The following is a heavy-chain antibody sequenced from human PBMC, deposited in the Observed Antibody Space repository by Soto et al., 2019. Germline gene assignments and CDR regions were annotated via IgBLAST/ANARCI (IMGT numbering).Heavy chain of an antibody. CDR2: IYYGGTT. V-gene: IGHV4-38-2*01. CDR3: ARGWYYFDF. Sequence: SDTLSLTCDVSVEPMTGGYYWGWIRQSPGKGLEWIGSIYYGGTTYYNPSLRSRLAISIDTSKNQFSLRLSSVTAADTALYYCARGWYYFDFWGQGTLVT. D-gene: IGHD2-15*01. J-gene: IGHJ4*02. CDR1: VEPMTGGYY.